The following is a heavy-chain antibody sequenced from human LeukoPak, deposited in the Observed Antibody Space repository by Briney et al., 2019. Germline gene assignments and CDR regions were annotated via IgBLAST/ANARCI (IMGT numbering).Heavy chain of an antibody. J-gene: IGHJ6*02. D-gene: IGHD4-17*01. CDR3: ARVRYGELDV. CDR1: GFIFSSYA. CDR2: MSGSGGST. Sequence: GGPLRLSCAASGFIFSSYAMSWVPQAPGKGLEGVSSMSGSGGSTYYADSVKGRFTISRDDSKSTLYLQMNSLRAEDTAVYYCARVRYGELDVWGQGTTVTVSS. V-gene: IGHV3-23*01.